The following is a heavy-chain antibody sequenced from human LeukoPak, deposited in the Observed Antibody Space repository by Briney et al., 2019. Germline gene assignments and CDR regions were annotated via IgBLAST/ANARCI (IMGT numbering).Heavy chain of an antibody. V-gene: IGHV3-74*01. Sequence: GGSLRLSCAASGFTFSSYWMHWVRQAPGKGLVWVSRINSDGSSTSYADSVKGRFTISRDNSKNTLYLQMNSLRAEDTAVYYCARDTGRYCSGGSCSQFDPWGQGTLVTVSS. D-gene: IGHD2-15*01. J-gene: IGHJ5*02. CDR3: ARDTGRYCSGGSCSQFDP. CDR1: GFTFSSYW. CDR2: INSDGSST.